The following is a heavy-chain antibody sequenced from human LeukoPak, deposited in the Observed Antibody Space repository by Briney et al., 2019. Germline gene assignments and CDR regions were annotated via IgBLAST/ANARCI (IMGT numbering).Heavy chain of an antibody. J-gene: IGHJ4*02. CDR2: INWDGGST. D-gene: IGHD6-19*01. Sequence: GGSLRLSCAASGFTFDDYAMHWVRQAPGKGLERVYLINWDGGSTYYADSVKGRFTISRDNSKNSLYLQMNSLRAEDTAFYYCTKDLGSGWYGYFDYWGQGTLVTVSS. CDR3: TKDLGSGWYGYFDY. CDR1: GFTFDDYA. V-gene: IGHV3-43D*04.